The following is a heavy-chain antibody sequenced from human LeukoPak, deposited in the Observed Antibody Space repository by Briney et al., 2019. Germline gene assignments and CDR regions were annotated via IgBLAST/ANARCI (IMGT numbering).Heavy chain of an antibody. J-gene: IGHJ4*02. CDR1: GFTFSSYG. CDR3: AKESDGYTHFDY. Sequence: GGSLRLSCAASGFTFSSYGMHWVRQASGKGLEWVAVIWYDGSNKYYADSVQGRFTISRDNSKNTLYLQMNSLRAEDTAVYYCAKESDGYTHFDYWGQGTLVTVSS. V-gene: IGHV3-33*06. D-gene: IGHD5-24*01. CDR2: IWYDGSNK.